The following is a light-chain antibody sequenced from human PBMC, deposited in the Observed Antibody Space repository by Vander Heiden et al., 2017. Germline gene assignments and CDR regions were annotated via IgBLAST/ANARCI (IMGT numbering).Light chain of an antibody. J-gene: IGKJ5*01. CDR1: QSLLHSNDKNY. V-gene: IGKV2-28*01. CDR3: RQALQTPMT. Sequence: DIVMTQSPLSLSVTPGQPASISCRSSQSLLHSNDKNYLDWYLQKPGQSPHLLIYVASNRASGVPDRFSGSASGTDFTLKISIVDAEDVGVYYCRQALQTPMTFGQGTRLEIK. CDR2: VAS.